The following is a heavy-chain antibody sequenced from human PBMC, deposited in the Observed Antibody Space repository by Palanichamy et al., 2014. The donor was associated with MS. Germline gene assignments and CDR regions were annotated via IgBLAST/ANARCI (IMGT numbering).Heavy chain of an antibody. D-gene: IGHD2-2*02. CDR1: GGSISSSSYY. Sequence: QLQLQESGPGLVKPSETLSLTCTVSGGSISSSSYYWGWIRQPPGKGLEWIGSMYYSGSTYYNPSLKSRVTISADTSKNQFSLKLSSVTAADTAVYYCARQERDCSSTSCYRRFDPWGQGTLVTVSA. CDR2: MYYSGST. J-gene: IGHJ5*02. V-gene: IGHV4-39*01. CDR3: ARQERDCSSTSCYRRFDP.